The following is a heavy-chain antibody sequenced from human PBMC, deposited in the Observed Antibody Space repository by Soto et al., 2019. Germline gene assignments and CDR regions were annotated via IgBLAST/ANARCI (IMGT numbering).Heavy chain of an antibody. V-gene: IGHV1-18*01. CDR3: ARKAPDAFDI. J-gene: IGHJ3*02. CDR2: ISPCDGST. CDR1: GYTFTSYG. Sequence: VASVKVSCKASGYTFTSYGISWVRQAPGQGLEWMGWISPCDGSTSYAQKLQGRVTMTTDTSTSTVYMELSSLRSEDTAVYYCARKAPDAFDIWGQGTMVTVSS.